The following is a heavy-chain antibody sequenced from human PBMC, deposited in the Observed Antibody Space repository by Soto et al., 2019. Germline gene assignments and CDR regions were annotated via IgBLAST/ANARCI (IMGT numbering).Heavy chain of an antibody. J-gene: IGHJ5*02. CDR2: ISNSGSST. Sequence: EVQMLESGGGLVQPGGSLRLSCAASGFTFSRYDMSCFRQAPGKVLEWVSGISNSGSSTYYADSVQGRFTISRDNSKKTRNLQINSLIAEDTAIYYCAKVSNVWSPYHNWLDPWVQGTLVTVS. CDR1: GFTFSRYD. D-gene: IGHD3-16*01. CDR3: AKVSNVWSPYHNWLDP. V-gene: IGHV3-23*01.